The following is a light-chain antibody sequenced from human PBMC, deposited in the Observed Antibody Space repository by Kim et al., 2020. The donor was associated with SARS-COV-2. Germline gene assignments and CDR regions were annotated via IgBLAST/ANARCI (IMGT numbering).Light chain of an antibody. J-gene: IGLJ3*02. CDR3: SSRDNSGNRWL. CDR2: GEN. Sequence: AVGQTVRITCQGDSLRSFFASWYQQKPGQAPLLVIFGENTRPSGIPDRFSASSSGNTASLTITGAQAEDEADYYCSSRDNSGNRWLFGGGTQLTVL. CDR1: SLRSFF. V-gene: IGLV3-19*01.